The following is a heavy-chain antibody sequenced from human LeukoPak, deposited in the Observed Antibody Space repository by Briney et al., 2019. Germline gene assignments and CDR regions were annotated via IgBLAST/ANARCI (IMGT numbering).Heavy chain of an antibody. CDR3: AIAQNNHGYVYFGMDV. CDR1: GDTFDSHA. D-gene: IGHD5-12*01. J-gene: IGHJ6*04. Sequence: SVKISCKASGDTFDSHALSWVRQAPGQGLEWMGAIIPMYGTSNDAQKFQGRVAIIADKSTSTAYMELNSLTSEDTAVYYCAIAQNNHGYVYFGMDVWGKGTTVTVSS. V-gene: IGHV1-69*06. CDR2: IIPMYGTS.